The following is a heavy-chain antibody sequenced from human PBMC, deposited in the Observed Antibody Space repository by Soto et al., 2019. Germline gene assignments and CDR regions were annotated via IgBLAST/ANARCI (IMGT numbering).Heavy chain of an antibody. CDR2: INAGNGNT. J-gene: IGHJ6*02. D-gene: IGHD3-3*01. V-gene: IGHV1-3*01. CDR3: ARVNYDFWSGYYTQYYYYGMDV. Sequence: GASVKVSCKASGYTFTSSAMHWVRQAPGQRLEWLGWINAGNGNTIYSQTFQGRVTITRDTSASTVYMEVNSLRSEDTAVYYCARVNYDFWSGYYTQYYYYGMDVWGQGTTVTVSS. CDR1: GYTFTSSA.